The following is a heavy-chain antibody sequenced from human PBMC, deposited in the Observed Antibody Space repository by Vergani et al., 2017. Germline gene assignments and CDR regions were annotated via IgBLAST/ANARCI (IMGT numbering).Heavy chain of an antibody. CDR3: ATSGTIHIVVAASDNEAFDM. CDR1: GFMFNNYN. Sequence: EVQLVESGGGLVKPGGSLTLSCAASGFMFNNYNLNWVRQVPGKGLEWVSTISTRSSYTHYADSVRGRFTISRDDAQNLLYLQMNSLRAEDAAVYYCATSGTIHIVVAASDNEAFDMWGQGTVVTVSS. CDR2: ISTRSSYT. V-gene: IGHV3-21*01. D-gene: IGHD2-15*01. J-gene: IGHJ3*02.